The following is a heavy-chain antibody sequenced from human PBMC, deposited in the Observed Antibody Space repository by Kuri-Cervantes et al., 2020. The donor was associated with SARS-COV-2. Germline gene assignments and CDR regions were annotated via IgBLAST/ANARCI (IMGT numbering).Heavy chain of an antibody. V-gene: IGHV3-74*01. D-gene: IGHD3-22*01. CDR1: GFTFSSYW. CDR2: INSDGSST. Sequence: GESLKISCAASGFTFSSYWMHWVRQAPGKGLVWVSRINSDGSSTSYADSVKGRFTISRDNSKNTLYLQMNSLRAEDTAVYYCAYDSSAFHFDYWGQGTLVTVSS. CDR3: AYDSSAFHFDY. J-gene: IGHJ4*02.